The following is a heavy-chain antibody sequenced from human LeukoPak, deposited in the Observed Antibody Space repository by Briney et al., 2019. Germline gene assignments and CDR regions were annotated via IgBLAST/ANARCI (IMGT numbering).Heavy chain of an antibody. D-gene: IGHD3-22*01. V-gene: IGHV4-4*02. CDR3: VRDRGYRTFDC. Sequence: SETLSLTCAVSGDSISSDNWWTWVRQPPGKGLEWIGQIYHRGNTDYNPSLKSRVTISVDKSKNQFSLKLDSVTAADTAVYYCVRDRGYRTFDCWGQGTLVTVSS. J-gene: IGHJ4*02. CDR1: GDSISSDNW. CDR2: IYHRGNT.